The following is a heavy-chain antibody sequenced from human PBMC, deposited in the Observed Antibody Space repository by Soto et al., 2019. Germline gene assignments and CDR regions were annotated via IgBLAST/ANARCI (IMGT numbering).Heavy chain of an antibody. CDR2: ISAYNGNT. CDR1: GYTFTSYG. Sequence: ASVKVSCKASGYTFTSYGISWVRQAPGQGLEWMGWISAYNGNTNYAQKLQGRVTMTTDTSTSTAYMELRSLRSDDTAVYYCATMGKWELPSYYYYGMDVWGQGTTVTVSS. J-gene: IGHJ6*02. D-gene: IGHD1-26*01. V-gene: IGHV1-18*01. CDR3: ATMGKWELPSYYYYGMDV.